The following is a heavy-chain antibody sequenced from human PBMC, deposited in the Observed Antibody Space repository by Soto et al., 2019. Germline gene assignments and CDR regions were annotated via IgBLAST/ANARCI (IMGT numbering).Heavy chain of an antibody. Sequence: GSLILTWATSGVTFSRYAMNLLRQAPGKGLEWVSGISGSGRVTYYGDSVQGRCTISRDNSKNTLYMQMNSLRGEETALYYCARDTIAGGFEQLVLGPSYCEYWGQGTLVTGSS. CDR3: ARDTIAGGFEQLVLGPSYCEY. D-gene: IGHD6-13*01. J-gene: IGHJ4*02. V-gene: IGHV3-23*01. CDR1: GVTFSRYA. CDR2: ISGSGRVT.